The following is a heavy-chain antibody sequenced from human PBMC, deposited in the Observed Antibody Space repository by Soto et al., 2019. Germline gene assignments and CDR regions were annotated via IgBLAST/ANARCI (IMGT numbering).Heavy chain of an antibody. CDR2: ISYSGST. CDR1: GGSISSSSSS. D-gene: IGHD2-15*01. J-gene: IGHJ6*02. V-gene: IGHV4-39*07. Sequence: PSETLSLTCTVSGGSISSSSSSWGWIRQPPGKGLEWLGIISYSGSTYYSPSLKSRVTISVDASKNLFSLKLSSVTAADTAVYYCARASGRYCSGGSCYSGDYYYGVDVWGQGTTVTVSS. CDR3: ARASGRYCSGGSCYSGDYYYGVDV.